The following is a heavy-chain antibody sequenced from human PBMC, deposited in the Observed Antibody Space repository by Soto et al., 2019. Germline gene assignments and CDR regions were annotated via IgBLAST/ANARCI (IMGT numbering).Heavy chain of an antibody. D-gene: IGHD3-16*01. V-gene: IGHV3-30*18. Sequence: QAQLVESGGGVVQPGRSLRLSCAASGLTFSSYGMHWVRQAPGKGLEWVAVISYDGSYKYYADSVKGRFTISRDKSKNTLYLQMNSLRAEDMAVYYCAKWNGGFDYWGQGTLVTVSS. CDR3: AKWNGGFDY. CDR1: GLTFSSYG. CDR2: ISYDGSYK. J-gene: IGHJ4*02.